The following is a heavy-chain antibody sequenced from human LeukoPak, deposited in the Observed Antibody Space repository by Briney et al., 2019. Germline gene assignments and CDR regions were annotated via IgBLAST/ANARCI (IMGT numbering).Heavy chain of an antibody. CDR1: GFTFSSYG. Sequence: GGSLRLSCAASGFTFSSYGMHWVRQAPGKGLEWVAVISYDGSNKYYADSVKGRFTISRDSSKNTLYLQMNSLRAEDTAVYYCAKDSSGSAGVLDYWGQGTLVTVSS. V-gene: IGHV3-30*18. D-gene: IGHD6-19*01. CDR3: AKDSSGSAGVLDY. CDR2: ISYDGSNK. J-gene: IGHJ4*02.